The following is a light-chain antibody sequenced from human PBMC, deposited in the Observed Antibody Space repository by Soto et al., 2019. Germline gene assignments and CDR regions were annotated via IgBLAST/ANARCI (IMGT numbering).Light chain of an antibody. CDR2: LNSDGSH. CDR1: SGHSSYA. Sequence: QPVLTQSPSASASLGASVKLTCTLSSGHSSYAIAWHQQQPEKGPRYLMKLNSDGSHSKGAGIPDRFSGSSSGAERYLTISSLQSEDEADYYCQTWGTGSHVVFGGGTKLTVL. J-gene: IGLJ2*01. CDR3: QTWGTGSHVV. V-gene: IGLV4-69*01.